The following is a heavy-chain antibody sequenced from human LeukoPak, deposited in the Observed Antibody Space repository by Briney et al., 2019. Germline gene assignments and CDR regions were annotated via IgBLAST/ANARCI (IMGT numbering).Heavy chain of an antibody. CDR2: INPNSGGT. V-gene: IGHV1-2*02. CDR1: GYTFTGYY. Sequence: ASEKVSCKASGYTFTGYYMHWVRQAPGQGLEWMGWINPNSGGTNYAQKFQGRVTMTRDTSISTAYMELSRLRSDDTAVYYCARCPFWSGYYMDVWGKGTTVTVSS. CDR3: ARCPFWSGYYMDV. D-gene: IGHD3-3*01. J-gene: IGHJ6*03.